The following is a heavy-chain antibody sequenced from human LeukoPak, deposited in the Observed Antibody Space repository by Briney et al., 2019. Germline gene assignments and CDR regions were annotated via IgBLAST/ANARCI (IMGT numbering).Heavy chain of an antibody. CDR3: AKVDCSSTSCPDPFPYYYYYGMDV. CDR2: ISYDGSNK. CDR1: GFTFSSYG. Sequence: GGSLRLSCAASGFTFSSYGMHWVRQAPGKGLEWVAVISYDGSNKYYADSVKGRFTISGDNSKNTLYLQMNSLRAEDTAVYYCAKVDCSSTSCPDPFPYYYYYGMDVWGQGTTVTVSS. D-gene: IGHD2-2*01. J-gene: IGHJ6*02. V-gene: IGHV3-30*18.